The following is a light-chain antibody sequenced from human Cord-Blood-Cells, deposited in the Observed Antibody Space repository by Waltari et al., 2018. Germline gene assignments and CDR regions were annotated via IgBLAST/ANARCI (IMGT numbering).Light chain of an antibody. CDR2: GAS. J-gene: IGKJ1*01. CDR3: QQYGSSPVT. Sequence: EIVLTQSPGTLSLSPGESATLSCTASQSVSSSYLAWYQQKPGQAPRLLIYGASSRATGNPDRFSGSGSGTDFTLTNSRLEPEDFAVYYWQQYGSSPVTFGQGTKVEIK. CDR1: QSVSSSY. V-gene: IGKV3-20*01.